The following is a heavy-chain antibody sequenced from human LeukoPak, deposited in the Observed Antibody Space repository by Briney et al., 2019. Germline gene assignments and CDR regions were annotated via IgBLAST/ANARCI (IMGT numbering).Heavy chain of an antibody. CDR2: IYSGGST. J-gene: IGHJ4*02. Sequence: GGSLRLSCAASGFTVSSNYMSWVRQAPGKGLEWVSVIYSGGSTYYADSVKGRFTISRDNSKNTLYLQMNSLRSEDTAVYYCARARIVGATPHYFDYWGQGTLVTVSS. CDR1: GFTVSSNY. CDR3: ARARIVGATPHYFDY. V-gene: IGHV3-53*05. D-gene: IGHD1-26*01.